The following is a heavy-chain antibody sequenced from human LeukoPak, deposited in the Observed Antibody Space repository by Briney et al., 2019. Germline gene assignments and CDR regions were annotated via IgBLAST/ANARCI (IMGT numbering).Heavy chain of an antibody. V-gene: IGHV3-66*01. CDR2: IYSGGST. J-gene: IGHJ4*02. CDR3: AKDSKQWLVLFLVC. Sequence: PGGSLRLSCAASGFTVSSNYMSWVRQAPGKGLEWVSVIYSGGSTYYADSVKGRFTISRDNSKNTLYLQMNSLRAEDTAVYYCAKDSKQWLVLFLVCWGQGTLVTVSS. CDR1: GFTVSSNY. D-gene: IGHD6-19*01.